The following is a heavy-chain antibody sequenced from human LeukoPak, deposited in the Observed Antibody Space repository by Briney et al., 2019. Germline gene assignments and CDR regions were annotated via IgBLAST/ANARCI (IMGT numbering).Heavy chain of an antibody. CDR1: GFTFSTYA. Sequence: PGGSLRLSCAASGFTFSTYAMSWVRQAPGKGLEWVSTIGSSGGSTYYADSVKGRSTVSRANSKNTLYLQMNTLRAEDTAVYYCAKGFCTSTSCPLGYWGQGTLVTVSS. V-gene: IGHV3-23*01. CDR2: IGSSGGST. J-gene: IGHJ4*02. D-gene: IGHD2-2*01. CDR3: AKGFCTSTSCPLGY.